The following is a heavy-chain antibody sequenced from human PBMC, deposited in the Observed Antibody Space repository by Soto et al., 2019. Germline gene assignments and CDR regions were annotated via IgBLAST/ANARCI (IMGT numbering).Heavy chain of an antibody. V-gene: IGHV3-7*03. Sequence: EVQLVESGGGLVQPGGSLRLSCAASGFTFSSYWMSWVRQAPGKGLEWVANIKQDGSEKYYVDSVKGRFTISRDNAKNSLYLQMNSLRAEDTAVYYCAREGCSSTSCSDYYYYGMDVWGQGTTVTVSS. D-gene: IGHD2-2*01. CDR2: IKQDGSEK. J-gene: IGHJ6*02. CDR1: GFTFSSYW. CDR3: AREGCSSTSCSDYYYYGMDV.